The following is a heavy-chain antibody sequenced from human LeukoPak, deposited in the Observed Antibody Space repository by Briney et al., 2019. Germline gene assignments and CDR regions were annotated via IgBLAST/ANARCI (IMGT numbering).Heavy chain of an antibody. CDR3: AKADDYVWGSYRHFDY. J-gene: IGHJ4*02. D-gene: IGHD3-16*02. V-gene: IGHV3-11*01. CDR1: GFTFSDHY. CDR2: ISSGSGTI. Sequence: PGGSLRLSCAASGFTFSDHYMSWIRQAPGKGLEWVSYISSGSGTIYYADSVKGRFTVSRDNAKNSLYLQMNSLRAEDTAVYYCAKADDYVWGSYRHFDYWGQGTLVTVSS.